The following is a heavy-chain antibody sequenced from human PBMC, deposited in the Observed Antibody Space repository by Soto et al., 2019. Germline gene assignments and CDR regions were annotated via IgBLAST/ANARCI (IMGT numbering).Heavy chain of an antibody. CDR3: ARWANIAAPTLDAFYI. V-gene: IGHV4-34*01. J-gene: IGHJ3*02. Sequence: QVQVQQWGAGLLKPSETLSLTCAVYGGSFSVYYWSWIRQPPGKGLEWIGEINHSGSTNYNPSLKRRVTISVDSSRNQFALRLCSVSAADTAVYYCARWANIAAPTLDAFYIWGHGTIVTFSS. D-gene: IGHD6-6*01. CDR1: GGSFSVYY. CDR2: INHSGST.